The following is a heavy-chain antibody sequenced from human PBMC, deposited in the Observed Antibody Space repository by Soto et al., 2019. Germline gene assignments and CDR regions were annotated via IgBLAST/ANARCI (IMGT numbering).Heavy chain of an antibody. CDR3: ARDGCSGGSCYLNWFDP. V-gene: IGHV4-59*01. CDR1: GGSISSYY. Sequence: SETLSLTCTVSGGSISSYYWSWIRQPPGKGLEWIGYIYYSGSTNYNPSLKSRVTISVDTSKNQFSLKLSSVTAADTAVNYCARDGCSGGSCYLNWFDPWGQGTLVTVSS. CDR2: IYYSGST. D-gene: IGHD2-15*01. J-gene: IGHJ5*02.